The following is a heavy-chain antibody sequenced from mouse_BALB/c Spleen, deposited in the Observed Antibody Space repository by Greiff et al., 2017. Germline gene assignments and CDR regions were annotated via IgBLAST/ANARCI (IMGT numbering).Heavy chain of an antibody. CDR2: INPSNGRT. CDR1: GYTFTGYW. Sequence: QVQLQQPGAELVKPGASVKLSCKASGYTFTGYWMHWVKQRPGQGLEWIGEINPSNGRTNYNEKFKSKATLTVDKSSSTAYMQLSSLTSEDSAVYYCARSRGYYYFDYWGQGTTLTVSS. V-gene: IGHV1S81*02. J-gene: IGHJ2*01. CDR3: ARSRGYYYFDY. D-gene: IGHD3-3*01.